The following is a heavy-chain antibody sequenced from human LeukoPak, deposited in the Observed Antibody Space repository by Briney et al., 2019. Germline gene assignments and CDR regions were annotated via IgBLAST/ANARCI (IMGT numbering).Heavy chain of an antibody. V-gene: IGHV4-61*08. CDR1: GGSISSGGYY. D-gene: IGHD6-13*01. J-gene: IGHJ4*02. CDR2: IYYSGST. CDR3: ARDGRYSSSWGDFDY. Sequence: PSETLSLTCTVSGGSISSGGYYWSWIRQPPGKGLEGIGYIYYSGSTNYNPSLKSRVTISVDTPKNQFSLKLSSVPAADTAVYYCARDGRYSSSWGDFDYWEQGPLVTVSS.